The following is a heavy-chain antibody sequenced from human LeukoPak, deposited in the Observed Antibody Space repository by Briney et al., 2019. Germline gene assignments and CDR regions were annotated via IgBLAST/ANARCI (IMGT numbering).Heavy chain of an antibody. CDR3: ARDEEQLVYEYYYYYGMDV. J-gene: IGHJ6*02. CDR1: GDTFSSYA. D-gene: IGHD6-13*01. Sequence: SVKVSCKDSGDTFSSYAISWVRQAPGQGLEWMGGIIPIFGTANYAQKFQGRVTITADESTSTAYMELSSLRSEDTAVYYCARDEEQLVYEYYYYYGMDVWGQGTTVTVSS. V-gene: IGHV1-69*13. CDR2: IIPIFGTA.